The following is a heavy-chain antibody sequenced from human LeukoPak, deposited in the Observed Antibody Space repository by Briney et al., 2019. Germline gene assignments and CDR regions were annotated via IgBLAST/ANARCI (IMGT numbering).Heavy chain of an antibody. D-gene: IGHD6-19*01. Sequence: GGSLRLSSAASGFTFSSYWMSWVRQAPGKGLEWVANIKQDGSEKYYVDSVKGRFTISRDNAKNSLYLQMNSLRAEDTAVYYCARDSSGWYAYYYYYMDVWGKGTTVTISS. J-gene: IGHJ6*03. CDR3: ARDSSGWYAYYYYYMDV. V-gene: IGHV3-7*01. CDR2: IKQDGSEK. CDR1: GFTFSSYW.